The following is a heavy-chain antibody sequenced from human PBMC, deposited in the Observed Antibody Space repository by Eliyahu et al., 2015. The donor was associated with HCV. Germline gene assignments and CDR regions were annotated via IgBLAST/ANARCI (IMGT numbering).Heavy chain of an antibody. CDR2: IHYSWST. J-gene: IGHJ5*02. CDR1: GXSITTYY. D-gene: IGHD6-19*01. Sequence: QVQLQESGPGLVKPSETLSLTCXVSGXSITTYYWSWIRQPPGKGLEWIGYIHYSWSTNYNPSLKSRVTISVDTSKNQFSLNLTSVTAADTAMYYCASGGGGIAVTGTGGWFDPWGQGTLVTVSS. CDR3: ASGGGGIAVTGTGGWFDP. V-gene: IGHV4-59*01.